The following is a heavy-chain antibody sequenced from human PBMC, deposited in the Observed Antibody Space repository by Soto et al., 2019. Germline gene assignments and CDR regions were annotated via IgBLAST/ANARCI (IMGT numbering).Heavy chain of an antibody. CDR2: IKSKTDGGTI. D-gene: IGHD5-12*01. V-gene: IGHV3-15*01. CDR3: TTDSGYRGSPLYFDY. J-gene: IGHJ4*02. Sequence: EVQLVESGGGLVKPGGSLRLSCAASGFTFSNAWMTWVRQAPGKGLEWVGRIKSKTDGGTIDYAAPVKGRFTVSRDDSENTLYLQMNSLKTEDTAVYYCTTDSGYRGSPLYFDYWGQGTQVTVSS. CDR1: GFTFSNAW.